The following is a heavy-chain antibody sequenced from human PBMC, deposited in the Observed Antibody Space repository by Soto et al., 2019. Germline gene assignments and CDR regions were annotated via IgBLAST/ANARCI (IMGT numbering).Heavy chain of an antibody. CDR2: ISYDGGSK. D-gene: IGHD6-13*01. J-gene: IGHJ4*02. CDR1: GFTFNTYA. CDR3: ARTEGFSNYWYTD. V-gene: IGHV3-30-3*01. Sequence: QVQLVESGGGVARPGGYLTLSCAASGFTFNTYAMHWVRLPPGKGLERVAAISYDGGSKYYADSVRDRFTISRDDSKSTLYLQMNSLRREDTAVYYCARTEGFSNYWYTDWGQGTLVTVSS.